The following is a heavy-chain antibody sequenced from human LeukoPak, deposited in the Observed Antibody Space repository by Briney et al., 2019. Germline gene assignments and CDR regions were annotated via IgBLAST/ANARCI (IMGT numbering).Heavy chain of an antibody. Sequence: SETLSLTCTVSDGSISGYYWSWIRQPPGKGLEWIGYIYDSGSTNYNPSLKSRVTISVDTSKNQFSLKLSSVTAADMAVYYCARVGGTNYYYYGMDVWSQGTTVTVSS. CDR2: IYDSGST. CDR1: DGSISGYY. CDR3: ARVGGTNYYYYGMDV. V-gene: IGHV4-59*01. D-gene: IGHD3-10*01. J-gene: IGHJ6*02.